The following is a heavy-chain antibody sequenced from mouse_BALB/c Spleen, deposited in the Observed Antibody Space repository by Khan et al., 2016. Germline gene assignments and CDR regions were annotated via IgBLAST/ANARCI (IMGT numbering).Heavy chain of an antibody. CDR1: GFNIKDYY. CDR2: IDPENGDT. D-gene: IGHD2-1*01. CDR3: NAGYGNYGALDY. Sequence: VQLQQSGAELVRSGALVKLSCTSSGFNIKDYYIHWVRQRPEQGLEWIGWIDPENGDTEYAPKFQGKATMTAHTSSNTAYLHLSSLTSEDTAVYSCNAGYGNYGALDYWGQGTSVTVSS. J-gene: IGHJ4*01. V-gene: IGHV14-4*02.